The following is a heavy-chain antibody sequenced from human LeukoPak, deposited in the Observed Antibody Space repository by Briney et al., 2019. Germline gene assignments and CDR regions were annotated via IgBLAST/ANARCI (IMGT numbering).Heavy chain of an antibody. Sequence: SQTLSLTCTVSGGSISSGDYYWRWIRQPPGKGLEWIGYIYYSGSTYYNPSLKSRVTISVDTSKNQFSLKLSSVTAADTAVYYCARDCVVAYPRGMDVWGQGTTVTVSS. CDR2: IYYSGST. CDR1: GGSISSGDYY. V-gene: IGHV4-30-4*01. CDR3: ARDCVVAYPRGMDV. D-gene: IGHD2-15*01. J-gene: IGHJ6*02.